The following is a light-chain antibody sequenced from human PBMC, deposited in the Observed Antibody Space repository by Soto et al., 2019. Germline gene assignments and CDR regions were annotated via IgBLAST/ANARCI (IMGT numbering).Light chain of an antibody. CDR2: KAS. CDR3: QQYSSYPYT. Sequence: DIQMTQSPSTLSASVGDRVTITCRASQSISNWFAWYQQKPGTAPKLLIYKASSLQSGVPSRFSGSGSGTEFTLTISCLQPDDFATYYCQQYSSYPYTFGQGTKLEIK. J-gene: IGKJ2*01. CDR1: QSISNW. V-gene: IGKV1-5*03.